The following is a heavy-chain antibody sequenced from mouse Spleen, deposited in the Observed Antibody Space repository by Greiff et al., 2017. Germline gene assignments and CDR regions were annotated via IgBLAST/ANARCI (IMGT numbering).Heavy chain of an antibody. CDR1: GFTFSSYG. Sequence: EVHLVESGGDLVKPGGSLKLFCAASGFTFSSYGMSWVRQTPDKRLEWVATISSGGSYTYYPDSVKGRFTISRDNAKNTLYLQMSSLKSEDTAMYYCARVSVAMDYWGQGTSVTVSS. J-gene: IGHJ4*01. CDR3: ARVSVAMDY. V-gene: IGHV5-6*01. CDR2: ISSGGSYT.